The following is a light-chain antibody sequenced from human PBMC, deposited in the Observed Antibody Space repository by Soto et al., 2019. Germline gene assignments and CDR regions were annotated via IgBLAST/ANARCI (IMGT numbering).Light chain of an antibody. Sequence: DIQITPSPSTLSGSFWGRVTIAFPANQGISSWLAWSQQKPGKAHKLLIYPASTLQTGVQSRFSGSGSGTDFTLTIRSLQPEDFATYYCKQATSFPLTFGGGTKVDIK. V-gene: IGKV1-12*01. J-gene: IGKJ4*01. CDR1: QGISSW. CDR3: KQATSFPLT. CDR2: PAS.